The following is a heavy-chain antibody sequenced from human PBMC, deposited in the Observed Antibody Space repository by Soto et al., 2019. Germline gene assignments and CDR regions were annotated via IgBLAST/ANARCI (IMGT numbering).Heavy chain of an antibody. J-gene: IGHJ5*02. CDR2: MYHSGST. V-gene: IGHV4-30-2*03. D-gene: IGHD3-3*02. Sequence: SETLSLTCAVSGGSISSGGYSWSWIRQPPGKGLEWIGNMYHSGSTYYNPSLKSRVTISVDTSKNQFSLKLSSVTAADTAVYYCASPKIAFYNWFDPWGQGTLVTVSS. CDR1: GGSISSGGYS. CDR3: ASPKIAFYNWFDP.